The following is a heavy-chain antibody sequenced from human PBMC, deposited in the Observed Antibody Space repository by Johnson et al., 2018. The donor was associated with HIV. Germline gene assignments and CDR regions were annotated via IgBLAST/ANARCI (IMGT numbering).Heavy chain of an antibody. V-gene: IGHV3-7*01. Sequence: VQLVESGGGLVQPGGSLRLSCAASGFTFNNYWMSWVRQGPGKGLEWVANIKQDGSEKYYVDSVKGRFTISRDNAKNSLYLPMNSLRAEDTAVYYCYAFDIWGHGTMVTVSS. CDR2: IKQDGSEK. J-gene: IGHJ3*02. CDR1: GFTFNNYW. CDR3: YAFDI.